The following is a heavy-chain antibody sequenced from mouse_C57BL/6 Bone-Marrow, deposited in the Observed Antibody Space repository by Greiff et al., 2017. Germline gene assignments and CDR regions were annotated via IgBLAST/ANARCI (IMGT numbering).Heavy chain of an antibody. Sequence: EVRLVESGGGLVKPGGSLKLSCAASGFTFSDYGMHWVRQAPEKGLEWVAYISRGSSTIYYADTVKGRFTISRDNAKNTLFLQMTSLRSEDTAMYYCASPGITTVDYWGQGTTLTVSS. CDR2: ISRGSSTI. CDR1: GFTFSDYG. CDR3: ASPGITTVDY. J-gene: IGHJ2*01. V-gene: IGHV5-17*01. D-gene: IGHD1-1*01.